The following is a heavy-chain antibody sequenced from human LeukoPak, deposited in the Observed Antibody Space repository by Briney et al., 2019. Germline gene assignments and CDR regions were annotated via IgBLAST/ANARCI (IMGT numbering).Heavy chain of an antibody. CDR2: ISWNSGSI. Sequence: GGSLRLSCAASGFTFDDYAMHWVRQAPGKGLEWVSGISWNSGSIGYADSVKGRFTISRDNAKNSLYLQMNSLRAEDTALYYCARDQTYSSSSYYYYGMDVWGQGTTVTVSS. J-gene: IGHJ6*02. CDR1: GFTFDDYA. D-gene: IGHD6-6*01. CDR3: ARDQTYSSSSYYYYGMDV. V-gene: IGHV3-9*01.